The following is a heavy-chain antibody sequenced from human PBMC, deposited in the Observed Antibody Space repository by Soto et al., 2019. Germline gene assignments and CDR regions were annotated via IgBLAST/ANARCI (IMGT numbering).Heavy chain of an antibody. D-gene: IGHD4-17*01. Sequence: GGSLRLSCAASGFTFSSYSMNWVRQAPGKGLEWVSSISSSSSYIYYADSVKGRFTISRDNAKNSLYLQMNSLRAEDTAVYYCAAARDYGDYEDAFDIWGQGTMVTVSS. CDR1: GFTFSSYS. CDR2: ISSSSSYI. CDR3: AAARDYGDYEDAFDI. J-gene: IGHJ3*02. V-gene: IGHV3-21*01.